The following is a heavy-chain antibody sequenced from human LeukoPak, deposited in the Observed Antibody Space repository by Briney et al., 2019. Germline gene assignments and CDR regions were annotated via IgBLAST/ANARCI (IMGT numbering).Heavy chain of an antibody. CDR3: ARVVSGLYYFLY. Sequence: SSVTVTCKASGGTFSSYAISWVRQAPGQGLEWMGGIIPIFGTANYAQKFQGRVTITADESTSTAYMELSSLRSEDTAVYYCARVVSGLYYFLYWGQGTLVTVSS. CDR1: GGTFSSYA. V-gene: IGHV1-69*01. D-gene: IGHD3-3*01. CDR2: IIPIFGTA. J-gene: IGHJ4*02.